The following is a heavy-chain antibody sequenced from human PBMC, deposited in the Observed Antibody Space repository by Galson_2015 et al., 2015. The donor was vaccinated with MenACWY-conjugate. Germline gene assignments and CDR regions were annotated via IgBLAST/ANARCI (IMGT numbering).Heavy chain of an antibody. CDR1: GFTFSRFG. D-gene: IGHD1-26*01. CDR3: AKDNGGSYYGANYCDD. Sequence: SLRLSCAASGFTFSRFGMHWVRQAPGKGLEWVAVISYDGNNKYYADSVKGRFTISRDTSKKTLFLQMNSLRVEDTAVYYCAKDNGGSYYGANYCDDWGQGTLVTVSS. J-gene: IGHJ4*02. V-gene: IGHV3-30*18. CDR2: ISYDGNNK.